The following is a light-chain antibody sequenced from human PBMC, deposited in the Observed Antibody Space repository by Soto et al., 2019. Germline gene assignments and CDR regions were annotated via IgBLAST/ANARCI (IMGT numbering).Light chain of an antibody. CDR1: SSNIGAGYD. V-gene: IGLV1-40*01. CDR2: GDT. CDR3: QSYDNNLNGLYV. Sequence: QSVLTQPPSVSGAPGQRVTISCTGSSSNIGAGYDVHWYQHLPGTAPKLLMYGDTNRPSGVPDRFSGSKSGASASLAITGLQAEDEADYYCQSYDNNLNGLYVFGTGTKLTVL. J-gene: IGLJ1*01.